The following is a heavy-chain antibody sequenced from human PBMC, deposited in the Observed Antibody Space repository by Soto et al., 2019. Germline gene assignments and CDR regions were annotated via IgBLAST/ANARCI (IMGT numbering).Heavy chain of an antibody. CDR2: ISAYSGNT. Sequence: QVQLVQSGAEVKKPGASVKVSCKASGYNFTSYGINWVRQAPGQGLEWMGWISAYSGNTNYAQKLQGRVTMTTNPNSSAAYMDLRSQRSDDTAVYYSARHPAQRDTYYYDRRGYSPRWLDHWRQGTLVSVSS. D-gene: IGHD3-22*01. V-gene: IGHV1-18*01. CDR3: ARHPAQRDTYYYDRRGYSPRWLDH. CDR1: GYNFTSYG. J-gene: IGHJ5*02.